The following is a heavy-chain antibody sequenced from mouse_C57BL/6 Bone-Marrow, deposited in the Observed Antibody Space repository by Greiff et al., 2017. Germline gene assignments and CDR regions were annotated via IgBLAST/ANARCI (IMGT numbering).Heavy chain of an antibody. CDR2: ISSGGSYT. CDR3: ARLPLYAMDY. J-gene: IGHJ4*01. Sequence: DVQLVESGGDLVKPGGSLKLSCAASGFTFSSYGMSWVRQTPDKRLEWVATISSGGSYTYYPDSVKGRFTISRDNAKNTLYLQMSSLKSEDTAMYYCARLPLYAMDYWGQGTSVTVSS. V-gene: IGHV5-6*01. CDR1: GFTFSSYG.